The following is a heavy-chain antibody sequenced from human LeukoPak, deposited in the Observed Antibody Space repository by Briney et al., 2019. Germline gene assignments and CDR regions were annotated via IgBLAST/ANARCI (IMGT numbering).Heavy chain of an antibody. D-gene: IGHD3-10*01. V-gene: IGHV4-30-4*08. Sequence: SETLSLTRTVSGGSISSGDYYWSWIRQPPGKGLEWIGYIYYSGSTYYNPSLKSRVTISVDTSKNQFSLKLSSVTAADTAVYYCARAEGWFGELAFDYWGQGTLVTVSS. CDR2: IYYSGST. CDR3: ARAEGWFGELAFDY. J-gene: IGHJ4*02. CDR1: GGSISSGDYY.